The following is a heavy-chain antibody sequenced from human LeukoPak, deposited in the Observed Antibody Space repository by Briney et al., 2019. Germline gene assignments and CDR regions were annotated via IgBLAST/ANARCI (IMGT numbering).Heavy chain of an antibody. CDR1: GFTFSVYG. J-gene: IGHJ5*02. CDR2: IWYDGSNK. D-gene: IGHD1-1*01. Sequence: GGSLRLSCAASGFTFSVYGMHWVRQAPGKGLEWVAVIWYDGSNKYYADSVKGRFTISRDNSKNTLYLQRNSLRAEDTAVYYCASDQDGLQSRYHWTTPGGQGTLVTVSS. V-gene: IGHV3-33*01. CDR3: ASDQDGLQSRYHWTTP.